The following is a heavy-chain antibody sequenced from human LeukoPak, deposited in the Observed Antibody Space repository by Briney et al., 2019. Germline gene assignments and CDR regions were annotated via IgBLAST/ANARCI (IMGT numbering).Heavy chain of an antibody. D-gene: IGHD4-11*01. CDR2: IYTSGST. CDR1: GGSFDSKY. J-gene: IGHJ6*03. V-gene: IGHV4-4*09. CDR3: ANYIRTVHYYMDV. Sequence: SETLSLTCSVSGGSFDSKYWSWIRQPPGKGLEWIGYIYTSGSTNFNASLRRRGAMSIDTSKNQFSLKVYSVTAADTAVYYCANYIRTVHYYMDVWGKGTPVTVSS.